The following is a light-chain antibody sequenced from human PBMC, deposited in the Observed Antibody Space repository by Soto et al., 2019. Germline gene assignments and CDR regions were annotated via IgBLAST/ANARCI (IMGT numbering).Light chain of an antibody. Sequence: ETVMTQSPATLSVSPGESATLSCRASQSVSSNLAWYQQKGGQAPRLLIYGASTRATGIPARFSGSGSGTEFTLTISRLQSEDFAVYYCQQYKNWPPWTFGQGTKVEIK. CDR1: QSVSSN. J-gene: IGKJ1*01. V-gene: IGKV3-15*01. CDR2: GAS. CDR3: QQYKNWPPWT.